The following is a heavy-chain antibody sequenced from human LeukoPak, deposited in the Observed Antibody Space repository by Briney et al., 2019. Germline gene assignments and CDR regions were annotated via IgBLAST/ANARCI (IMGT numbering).Heavy chain of an antibody. J-gene: IGHJ6*03. D-gene: IGHD3-22*01. CDR2: ISSSGSYI. Sequence: GGSLRLSCAASGFTFSDYSMNWVRQAPGKGLEWVSSISSSGSYIYYADSVKDRFTISRDNAKNSLYLQMNSLRAEDTTVYYCARTPHGSGYQYYYYYYMDVWGKGTTVTVSS. V-gene: IGHV3-21*01. CDR1: GFTFSDYS. CDR3: ARTPHGSGYQYYYYYYMDV.